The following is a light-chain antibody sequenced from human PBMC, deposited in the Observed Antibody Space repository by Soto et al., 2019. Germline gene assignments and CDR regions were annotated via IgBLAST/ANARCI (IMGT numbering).Light chain of an antibody. CDR2: KAS. CDR1: QTISSW. CDR3: QQSYSTPQT. J-gene: IGKJ1*01. V-gene: IGKV1-5*03. Sequence: DIQITQSPSTLSGSVGDRVTITCRASQTISSWLAWYQQKPGKAPKLLIYKASTLKSGVPSRFSGSGSGTEFTLTISSLQPEDFATYYCQQSYSTPQTFGQGTKVDI.